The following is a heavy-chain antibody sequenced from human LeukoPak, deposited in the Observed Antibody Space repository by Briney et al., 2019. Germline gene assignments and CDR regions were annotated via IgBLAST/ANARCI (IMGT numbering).Heavy chain of an antibody. CDR2: VYVSGST. Sequence: ETLSLTCTVSSPSISSYYWSWIRQSPGKELECLGYVYVSGSTKHSPSLKSRVTISTDTSKNQFSLKLSSVTAADTAVYYCATGTLLRVTGELWADYWGQGTLVTV. D-gene: IGHD1-14*01. J-gene: IGHJ4*02. CDR1: SPSISSYY. V-gene: IGHV4-59*01. CDR3: ATGTLLRVTGELWADY.